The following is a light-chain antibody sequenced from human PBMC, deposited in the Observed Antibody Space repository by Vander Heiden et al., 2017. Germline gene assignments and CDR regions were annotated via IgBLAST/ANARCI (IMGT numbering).Light chain of an antibody. V-gene: IGKV3-11*01. CDR1: QSVSSY. CDR2: DAS. Sequence: EIVLTQSPATLSLSPGERATLSCRASQSVSSYLVWYQQKPGQAPRLLIYDASNGATGIPARFSGSGSGTDFTLTISSLEPEDFAVYYCQQRSDWPLTFGGGTKVEIK. CDR3: QQRSDWPLT. J-gene: IGKJ4*01.